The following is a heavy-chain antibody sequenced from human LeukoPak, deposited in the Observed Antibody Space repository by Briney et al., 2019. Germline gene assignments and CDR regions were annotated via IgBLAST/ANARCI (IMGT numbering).Heavy chain of an antibody. J-gene: IGHJ2*01. D-gene: IGHD4-17*01. Sequence: PGGSLRLSCAASGFTFSSYAMHWVRQAPGKGLEWVAVIWYDGSNKNYADSVKGRFTISRDNSKNTLYLQMNSLRAEDTAVYYCARDTRLSLRRHGYFDLWGRGTLVTVSS. CDR3: ARDTRLSLRRHGYFDL. CDR2: IWYDGSNK. V-gene: IGHV3-33*08. CDR1: GFTFSSYA.